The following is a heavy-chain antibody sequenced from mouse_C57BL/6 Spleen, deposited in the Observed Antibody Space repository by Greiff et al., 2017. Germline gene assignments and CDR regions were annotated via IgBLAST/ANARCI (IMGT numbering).Heavy chain of an antibody. CDR2: IYPGDGDT. CDR3: ARRGYGYAMDY. V-gene: IGHV1-82*01. J-gene: IGHJ4*01. Sequence: QVQLQQSGPELVKPGASVKISCKASGYAFSSSWMNWVKQRPGKGLEWIGRIYPGDGDTNYNGKFKGKATLTADKSSSTAYIQLSSLTSEDSAVYFCARRGYGYAMDYWGQGTSVTVSS. D-gene: IGHD2-2*01. CDR1: GYAFSSSW.